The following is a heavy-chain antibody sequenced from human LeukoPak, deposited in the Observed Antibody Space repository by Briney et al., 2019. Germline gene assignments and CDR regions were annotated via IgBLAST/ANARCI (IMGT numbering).Heavy chain of an antibody. V-gene: IGHV1-18*01. CDR1: GYTFTSYG. CDR3: ARVYSKLWFGELLYFDY. CDR2: ISAYNGNT. Sequence: ASVKVSCKASGYTFTSYGISWVRQAPGQGLEWMGWISAYNGNTNYAQKLQGRVTMTTDTSTSTAYMELRSLRSDDTAVYYCARVYSKLWFGELLYFDYRGQGTLVTVSS. D-gene: IGHD3-10*01. J-gene: IGHJ4*02.